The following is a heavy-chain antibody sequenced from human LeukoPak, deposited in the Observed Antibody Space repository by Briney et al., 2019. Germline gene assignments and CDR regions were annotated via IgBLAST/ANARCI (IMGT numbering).Heavy chain of an antibody. J-gene: IGHJ3*02. CDR1: GGSISSYY. Sequence: SETLSLTCTVSGGSISSYYWSWIRQPAGKGLEWIGHIYISGSTNYNPSLKSRVTMSVDTSKNQFSLKLSSVTAADTAVYYCARGEPYYDFWSGYGAFDIWGQGTMVTVSS. CDR2: IYISGST. D-gene: IGHD3-3*01. CDR3: ARGEPYYDFWSGYGAFDI. V-gene: IGHV4-4*07.